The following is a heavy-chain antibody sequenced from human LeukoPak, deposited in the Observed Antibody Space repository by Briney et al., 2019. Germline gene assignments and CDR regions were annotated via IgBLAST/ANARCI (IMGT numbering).Heavy chain of an antibody. CDR2: IYYSGST. V-gene: IGHV4-31*03. J-gene: IGHJ5*02. D-gene: IGHD3-10*01. CDR1: GGSISSGGYY. CDR3: ARGTMVRGVIIAKWFDP. Sequence: PSETLSLTCTVSGGSISSGGYYWSWIRQHPGKSLEWMGYIYYSGSTYYNPSLKSRVTISVDTSKNQFSLKLSSVTAADTAVYYCARGTMVRGVIIAKWFDPWGQGTLVTVSS.